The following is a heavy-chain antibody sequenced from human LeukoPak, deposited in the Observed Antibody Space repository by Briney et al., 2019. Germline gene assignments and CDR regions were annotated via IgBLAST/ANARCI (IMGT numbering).Heavy chain of an antibody. J-gene: IGHJ4*02. Sequence: PSETLSLTCTVSGYSISSGYYWGWIRQPPGQGLEWIGSIYHSGSTYYNPSLKSRVTISVDTSKNQFSLKLSSVTAADTAVYYCARHSVQQLVYFDYWGQGTLVTVSS. CDR1: GYSISSGYY. V-gene: IGHV4-38-2*02. D-gene: IGHD6-13*01. CDR3: ARHSVQQLVYFDY. CDR2: IYHSGST.